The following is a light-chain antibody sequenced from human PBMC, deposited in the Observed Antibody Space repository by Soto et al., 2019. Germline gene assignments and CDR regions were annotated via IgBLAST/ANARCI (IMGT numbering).Light chain of an antibody. CDR2: EVT. Sequence: QCALTQAAYVSGSAGQSIAISCTGSSSDVGIYNYVSWYQQRPGKVPKLIIYEVTIRPSGVSIRFSGSKSGNTASLTISGLQPEDEADYYCRSYTTSSTRVFGTGTKVTVL. V-gene: IGLV2-14*01. CDR1: SSDVGIYNY. J-gene: IGLJ1*01. CDR3: RSYTTSSTRV.